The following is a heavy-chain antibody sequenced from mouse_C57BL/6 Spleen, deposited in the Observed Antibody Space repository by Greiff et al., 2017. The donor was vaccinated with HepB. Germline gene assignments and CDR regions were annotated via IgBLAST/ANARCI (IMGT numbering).Heavy chain of an antibody. Sequence: EVKLMESGGGLVQPGGSLKLSCAASGFTFSDYYMYWVRQTPEKRLEWVAYISNGGGSTYYPDTVKGRFTISRDNAKNTLYLQMSRLKSEDTAMYYCARRGHYYGSYWYFDVWGTGTTVTVSS. J-gene: IGHJ1*03. D-gene: IGHD1-1*01. CDR1: GFTFSDYY. CDR3: ARRGHYYGSYWYFDV. V-gene: IGHV5-12*01. CDR2: ISNGGGST.